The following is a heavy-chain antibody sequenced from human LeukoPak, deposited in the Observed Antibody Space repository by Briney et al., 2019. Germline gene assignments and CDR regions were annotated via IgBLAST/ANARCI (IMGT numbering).Heavy chain of an antibody. CDR2: IYYSGST. CDR3: ARGLGRSWYGY. Sequence: PSETLSLTCTVSGGSISSSSYYWGWIRQPPGKGLEWIGSIYYSGSTYYNPSLKSRVTISVDTSKNQFSLKLSSVTAADTAVYYCARGLGRSWYGYWGQGTLVTVSS. J-gene: IGHJ4*02. D-gene: IGHD6-13*01. V-gene: IGHV4-39*07. CDR1: GGSISSSSYY.